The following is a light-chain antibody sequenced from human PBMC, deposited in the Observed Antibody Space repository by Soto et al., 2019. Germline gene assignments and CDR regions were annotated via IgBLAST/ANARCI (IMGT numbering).Light chain of an antibody. Sequence: DIQMTQAPSTLSGSVGDRFTLTCRASQTISSWLAWYQQKPGKAPKLLIYKASSLESGVPSRFSGSGSGTEFTLTIGSLQPDDFATYYCQQYNSYWWTFGQGTIVDIK. J-gene: IGKJ1*01. CDR3: QQYNSYWWT. CDR2: KAS. CDR1: QTISSW. V-gene: IGKV1-5*03.